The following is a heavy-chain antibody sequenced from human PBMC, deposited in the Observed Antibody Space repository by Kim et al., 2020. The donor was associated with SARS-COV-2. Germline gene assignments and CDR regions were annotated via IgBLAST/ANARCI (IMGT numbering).Heavy chain of an antibody. J-gene: IGHJ6*02. CDR2: ISYDGSNK. D-gene: IGHD6-13*01. V-gene: IGHV3-30*18. CDR1: GFTFSSYG. CDR3: AKDHHSSSWYVRYYYYYGMDV. Sequence: GGSLRLSCAASGFTFSSYGMHWVRQAPGKGLEWVAVISYDGSNKYYADSVKGRFTISRDNSKNTLYLQMNSLRAEDTAVYYCAKDHHSSSWYVRYYYYYGMDVWGQGTTVTVSS.